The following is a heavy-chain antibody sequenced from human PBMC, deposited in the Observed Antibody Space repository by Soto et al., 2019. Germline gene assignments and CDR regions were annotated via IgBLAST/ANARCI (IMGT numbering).Heavy chain of an antibody. CDR1: GFTFSSYA. V-gene: IGHV3-30-3*01. J-gene: IGHJ4*02. CDR3: ARDQMVAPNQYFDY. D-gene: IGHD2-15*01. Sequence: QVQLVESGGGVVQPGRSLRLSCAASGFTFSSYAMHWVRQAPGKGLEWVAVISYDGSNKYYADSVKGRFTISRDNSKNTRYLQMNSLRAEDTAVYYCARDQMVAPNQYFDYWGQGTLVTVSS. CDR2: ISYDGSNK.